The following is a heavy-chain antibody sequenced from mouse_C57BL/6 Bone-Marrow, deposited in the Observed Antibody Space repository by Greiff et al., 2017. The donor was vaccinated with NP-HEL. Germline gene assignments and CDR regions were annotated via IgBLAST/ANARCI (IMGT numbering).Heavy chain of an antibody. CDR1: GYTFTSYW. CDR3: ARSNYSNPYYFDY. J-gene: IGHJ2*01. Sequence: QVQLQQPGTELVKPGASVKLSCKASGYTFTSYWMHWVKQRPGQGLEWIGNINPSNGGTNYNEKFKSKATLTVDKSSSTAYMQFSSLTSEDSAIYYCARSNYSNPYYFDYWGQGTTLTVSS. V-gene: IGHV1-53*01. D-gene: IGHD2-5*01. CDR2: INPSNGGT.